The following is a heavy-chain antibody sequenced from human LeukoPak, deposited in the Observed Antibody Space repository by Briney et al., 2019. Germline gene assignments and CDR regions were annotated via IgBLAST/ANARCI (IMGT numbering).Heavy chain of an antibody. V-gene: IGHV4-39*01. CDR1: GGSISSSSYY. J-gene: IGHJ3*02. D-gene: IGHD6-13*01. CDR2: IYYSGST. Sequence: SETLSLTCTVSGGSISSSSYYWGWIRQPPGKGLEWIGSIYYSGSTYYNPSLKSRVTISVDTSKNQFSLKLSSVTAADTAVYYCARMRRIAPRKKDAFDIWGQGTMVTVSS. CDR3: ARMRRIAPRKKDAFDI.